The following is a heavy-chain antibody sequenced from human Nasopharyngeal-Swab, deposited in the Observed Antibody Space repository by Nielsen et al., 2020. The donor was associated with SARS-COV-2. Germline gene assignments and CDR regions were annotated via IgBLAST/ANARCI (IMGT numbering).Heavy chain of an antibody. V-gene: IGHV4-30-2*01. Sequence: SETLSLTCAVSGGSISSGGYSWSWIRQPPGKGLEWIGYIYHSGSTYYNPSLKSRVTISVDRSKNQFSLKLSSVTAADTAVYYCAREGNSGFDYRGQGTLVTVSS. J-gene: IGHJ4*02. CDR2: IYHSGST. CDR3: AREGNSGFDY. CDR1: GGSISSGGYS. D-gene: IGHD1-26*01.